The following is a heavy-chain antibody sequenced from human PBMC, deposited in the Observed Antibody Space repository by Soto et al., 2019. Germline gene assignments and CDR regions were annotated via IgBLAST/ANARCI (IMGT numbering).Heavy chain of an antibody. J-gene: IGHJ4*02. D-gene: IGHD6-19*01. Sequence: GGSLRLSCAASGFTFSSYSMNWVRQAPGKGLEWVSSISSSSSYIYYADSVKGRLTISGDNAKNSLYLQMNSLRAEDTAVYYCARNGRDNGSGWAFDYWGQGTLVTVSS. CDR2: ISSSSSYI. CDR3: ARNGRDNGSGWAFDY. CDR1: GFTFSSYS. V-gene: IGHV3-21*01.